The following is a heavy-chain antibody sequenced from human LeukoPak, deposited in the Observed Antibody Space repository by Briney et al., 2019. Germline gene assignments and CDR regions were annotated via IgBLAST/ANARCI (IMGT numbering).Heavy chain of an antibody. V-gene: IGHV3-48*01. J-gene: IGHJ6*02. CDR1: GFTFSSYN. CDR2: ISSSSSTV. CDR3: ARGSGSYSGVSYYYGMDV. D-gene: IGHD3-10*01. Sequence: GGSLRLSCAASGFTFSSYNMNWVRQAPGKGLEWVSYISSSSSTVYYADSVKGRFTISRDNAKNSLYLQMNSLRAEDTAVYYCARGSGSYSGVSYYYGMDVWGQGTTVTVSS.